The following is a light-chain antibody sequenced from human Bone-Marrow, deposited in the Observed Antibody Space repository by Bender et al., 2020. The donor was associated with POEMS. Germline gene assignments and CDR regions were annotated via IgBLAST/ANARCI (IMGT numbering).Light chain of an antibody. CDR3: CSYGGSGPYV. Sequence: QSALTQPASVSGSLGQSVTISCSGTNTEVGGYDLVSWYQQHPGKAPKLMIYEATKRPSGVSNRFAGSKTGNTASLTISGLQADDEADYFCCSYGGSGPYVFGGGTKVTVL. CDR2: EAT. J-gene: IGLJ1*01. CDR1: NTEVGGYDL. V-gene: IGLV2-23*01.